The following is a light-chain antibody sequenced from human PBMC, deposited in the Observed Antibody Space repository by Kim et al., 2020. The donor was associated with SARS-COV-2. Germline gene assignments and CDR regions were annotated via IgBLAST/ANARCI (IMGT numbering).Light chain of an antibody. CDR2: KAS. J-gene: IGKJ2*01. V-gene: IGKV1-5*03. CDR1: QNVNSW. CDR3: QQYASFPLT. Sequence: DIQMTQSPSTLSASLEDRVTITCRASQNVNSWLAWYQQKPGKAPKLLIYKASILQSAVPLRFSGSGSGTEFNLTISSLLPDDLATYFCQQYASFPLTFGQGTKVDIK.